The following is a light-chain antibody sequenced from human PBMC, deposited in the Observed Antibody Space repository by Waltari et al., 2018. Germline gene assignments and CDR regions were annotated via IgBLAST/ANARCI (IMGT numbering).Light chain of an antibody. J-gene: IGKJ2*01. CDR2: WAS. V-gene: IGKV4-1*01. CDR1: QNILYTSNNKNY. Sequence: DIVMTQSPDSLAMSLGERATINCKSSQNILYTSNNKNYLAWYQRKPGQPPKLLFYWASTRESGVPDRFSGSGSGTDFTLTISSLQAEDVAIYYCQQYYNTPYTFGQGSKLEI. CDR3: QQYYNTPYT.